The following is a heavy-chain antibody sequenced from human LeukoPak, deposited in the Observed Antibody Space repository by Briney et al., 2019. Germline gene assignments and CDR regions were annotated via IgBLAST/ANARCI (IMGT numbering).Heavy chain of an antibody. CDR3: AKVGDYYGSGKYSNFDY. J-gene: IGHJ4*02. CDR1: GFTFSSCW. Sequence: PGGSLRLSCAASGFTFSSCWMHWVRQTPGKGLVWVSRINNDGSGTNYADSVKDRFTISRDNSKNTLYLQMSSLRAEDTAVYYCAKVGDYYGSGKYSNFDYWGQGTLVTVSS. V-gene: IGHV3-74*01. D-gene: IGHD3-10*01. CDR2: INNDGSGT.